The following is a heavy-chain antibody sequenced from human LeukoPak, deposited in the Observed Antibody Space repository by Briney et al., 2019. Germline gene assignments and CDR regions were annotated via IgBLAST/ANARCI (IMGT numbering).Heavy chain of an antibody. CDR2: ISPSGDIT. D-gene: IGHD4-11*01. Sequence: GGSLRLSCAASGFIFSSHGMNWVRQAPGKGLEWVSGISPSGDITYYADSVKGRFTISRDNSKNTVYLQMDSLRFEDAVVYYCAQDPAYIRFDNWGQGTLVSVSS. CDR1: GFIFSSHG. J-gene: IGHJ4*02. CDR3: AQDPAYIRFDN. V-gene: IGHV3-23*01.